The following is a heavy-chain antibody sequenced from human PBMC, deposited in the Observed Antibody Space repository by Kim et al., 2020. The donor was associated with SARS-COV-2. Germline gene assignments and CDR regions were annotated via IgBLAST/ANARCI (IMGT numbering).Heavy chain of an antibody. J-gene: IGHJ6*02. D-gene: IGHD2-2*01. CDR2: IYYSGST. V-gene: IGHV4-39*01. CDR1: GGSISSSSYY. CDR3: ASGACSSTSCYATSYYYYGMDV. Sequence: SETLSLTCTVSGGSISSSSYYWGWIRQPPGKGLEWIGSIYYSGSTYYNPSLKSRVTISVDTSKNQFSLKLSSVTAADTAVYYCASGACSSTSCYATSYYYYGMDVWGQGTTVTVSS.